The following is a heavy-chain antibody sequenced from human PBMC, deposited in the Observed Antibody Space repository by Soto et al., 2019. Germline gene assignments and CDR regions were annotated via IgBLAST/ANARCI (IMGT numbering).Heavy chain of an antibody. CDR2: ISGSGGST. CDR3: AKHAQITMVRGVPIPRPLTY. J-gene: IGHJ4*02. V-gene: IGHV3-23*01. Sequence: PGGSLRLSCAASGFTFSSYAMSWVRQAPGKGLEWVSAISGSGGSTYYADSVKGRFTISRDNSKNTLYLQMNSLRAEDTAVYYCAKHAQITMVRGVPIPRPLTYWGQGTLVTVSS. D-gene: IGHD3-10*01. CDR1: GFTFSSYA.